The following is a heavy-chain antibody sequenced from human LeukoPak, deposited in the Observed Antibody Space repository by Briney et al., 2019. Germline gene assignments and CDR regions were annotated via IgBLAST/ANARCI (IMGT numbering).Heavy chain of an antibody. J-gene: IGHJ4*02. Sequence: SETLSLTCTVSGASISSGDYYWGWIRQSPGKGLEWIGTIYYSGSTNYNPSLKSRVTISVDTSENQFSLRLSSVTATDTAVYYCVRRGQRLNPGLYYFDYWGQGTLVTVSS. D-gene: IGHD6-25*01. V-gene: IGHV4-39*01. CDR1: GASISSGDYY. CDR3: VRRGQRLNPGLYYFDY. CDR2: IYYSGST.